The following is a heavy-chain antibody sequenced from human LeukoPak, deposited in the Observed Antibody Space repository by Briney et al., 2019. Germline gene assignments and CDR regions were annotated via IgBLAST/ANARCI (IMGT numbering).Heavy chain of an antibody. J-gene: IGHJ4*02. CDR3: ASPRPYSSGWYYFDY. D-gene: IGHD6-19*01. CDR2: IYTSGST. Sequence: PSATLSLTCTVSGGSISSGNYYWSWIRQPAGKGLEWIGRIYTSGSTNYNPSLKSRVTISVDTSKNQFSLKLSSVTAADTAVYYCASPRPYSSGWYYFDYWGQGTLVTVSS. CDR1: GGSISSGNYY. V-gene: IGHV4-61*02.